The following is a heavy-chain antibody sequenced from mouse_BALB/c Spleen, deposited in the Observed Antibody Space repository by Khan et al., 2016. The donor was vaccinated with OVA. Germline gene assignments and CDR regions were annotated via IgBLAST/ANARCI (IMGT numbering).Heavy chain of an antibody. CDR1: GFSLTTYG. CDR2: IWSYGST. D-gene: IGHD2-4*01. Sequence: QVQLKQSGPGLVQPSQSLSITCTVSGFSLTTYGVHWVRQPPGKGLEWLGVIWSYGSTDYNTAFIYRLSISKDNSKSQVFFEMNSLQADDTAISSCARVYDYEGYFDVWGAGTTVTVSS. J-gene: IGHJ1*01. V-gene: IGHV2-4*02. CDR3: ARVYDYEGYFDV.